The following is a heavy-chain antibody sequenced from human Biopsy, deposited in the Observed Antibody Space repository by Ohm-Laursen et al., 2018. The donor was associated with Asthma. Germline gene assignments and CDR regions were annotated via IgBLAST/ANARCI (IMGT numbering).Heavy chain of an antibody. J-gene: IGHJ6*02. CDR3: ARGGLHYYEYYGMDV. V-gene: IGHV3-30*04. D-gene: IGHD2-21*02. Sequence: SLRLSCSASGFTFDNYTMHWVRQAPGKGLEWVTIISYDGRNTYYADSVEGRFTITRDNSKNTLFLQMSSLRPEDTAVYYCARGGLHYYEYYGMDVWGQGTTVTVSS. CDR1: GFTFDNYT. CDR2: ISYDGRNT.